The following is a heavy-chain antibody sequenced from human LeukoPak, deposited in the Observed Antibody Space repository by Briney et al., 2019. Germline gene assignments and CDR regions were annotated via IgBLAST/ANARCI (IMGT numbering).Heavy chain of an antibody. V-gene: IGHV4-39*02. CDR1: GGSISSSSYY. CDR3: ARDVPIFGVVSYYYYMDV. J-gene: IGHJ6*03. Sequence: PSETLSLTCTVSGGSISSSSYYWGWIRQPPGKGLEWIGSIYYSGSTYYNPSLKSRVTISVDTSKNQFSLKLSSVTAADTAVYYCARDVPIFGVVSYYYYMDVWGQGTTVTVS. CDR2: IYYSGST. D-gene: IGHD3-3*01.